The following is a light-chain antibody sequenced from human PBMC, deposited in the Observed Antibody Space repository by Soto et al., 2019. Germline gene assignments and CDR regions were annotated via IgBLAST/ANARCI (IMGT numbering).Light chain of an antibody. CDR1: QSVSSSY. CDR3: QQYGSSPPMYT. CDR2: GAS. J-gene: IGKJ2*01. V-gene: IGKV3-20*01. Sequence: EIVLTQSPGTLSLSPGERATLSCRASQSVSSSYLAWYQQKPGQAPRLLIYGASSRATGILDRFSGSGSGTDFTLTISRLEPEDFAVYYCQQYGSSPPMYTFGQGTKVDIK.